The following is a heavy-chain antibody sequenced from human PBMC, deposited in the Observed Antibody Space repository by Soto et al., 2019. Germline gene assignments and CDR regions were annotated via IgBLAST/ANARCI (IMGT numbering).Heavy chain of an antibody. J-gene: IGHJ4*02. Sequence: QVQLVQSGGEVKKPGASVKVSCTTSGYSFSTYGISWVRQAPGQGLEWMGWISVFNGNTNYARKVQDRVIISTDTSTSTAYMELGSLTSDDTAIYYCARGGSYGVDYWGQGTLVTVSS. V-gene: IGHV1-18*01. D-gene: IGHD3-10*01. CDR2: ISVFNGNT. CDR3: ARGGSYGVDY. CDR1: GYSFSTYG.